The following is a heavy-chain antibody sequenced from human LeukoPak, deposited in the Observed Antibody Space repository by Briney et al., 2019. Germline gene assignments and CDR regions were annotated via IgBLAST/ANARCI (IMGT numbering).Heavy chain of an antibody. D-gene: IGHD6-19*01. Sequence: GGSLRLSCAASGFAFSSYSMTWVRQAPGKGLEWVSAISGSGDSTYYADSVKGLFTISRDNSKNTLYLQMNRLRAEDTAVYYCAKDPYSSGPYNWFDPWGQGTLVTVSS. J-gene: IGHJ5*02. CDR1: GFAFSSYS. CDR3: AKDPYSSGPYNWFDP. CDR2: ISGSGDST. V-gene: IGHV3-23*01.